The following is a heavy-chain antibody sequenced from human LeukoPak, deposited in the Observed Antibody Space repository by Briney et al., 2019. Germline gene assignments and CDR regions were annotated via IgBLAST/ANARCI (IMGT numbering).Heavy chain of an antibody. CDR3: AELGITMIGGV. Sequence: GGSLRLSCEVSGFTFDHYGMNWVRQAPGKGLEWVSGITWNGGRTGYADSVKGRFTISRDNAKNSLYLQMNSLRAEDTAVYYCAELGITMIGGVWGKGTTVTISS. D-gene: IGHD3-10*02. J-gene: IGHJ6*04. CDR2: ITWNGGRT. V-gene: IGHV3-20*04. CDR1: GFTFDHYG.